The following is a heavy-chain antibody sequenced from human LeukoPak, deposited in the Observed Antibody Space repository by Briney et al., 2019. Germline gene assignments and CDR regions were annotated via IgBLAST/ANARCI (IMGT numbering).Heavy chain of an antibody. V-gene: IGHV1-69*13. CDR3: ARGVPGRRLNYDFWSGYQAYMDV. CDR2: IIPIFGTA. Sequence: SVSVSCGASGGTFNIYAISWVRQAPGQGREGVGGIIPIFGTANYTQKFQGRVTITADESTSTAYMELSSLRSEDTAVYYCARGVPGRRLNYDFWSGYQAYMDVWGKGTTVTVSS. CDR1: GGTFNIYA. D-gene: IGHD3-3*01. J-gene: IGHJ6*03.